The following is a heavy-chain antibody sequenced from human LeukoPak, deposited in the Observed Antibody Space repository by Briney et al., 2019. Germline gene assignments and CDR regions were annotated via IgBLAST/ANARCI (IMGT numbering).Heavy chain of an antibody. D-gene: IGHD1-26*01. CDR3: ATKTSGSYPFDY. J-gene: IGHJ4*02. CDR2: ISSSSTSI. CDR1: GFTFTSYS. Sequence: GGSLRLSCAASGFTFTSYSMNWVRQAPGKGLEWVSSISSSSTSIYYADSVKVRFTISRDNAKNSLYLQMNSLRAEDTAVYYCATKTSGSYPFDYWGQGTLVTVSS. V-gene: IGHV3-21*01.